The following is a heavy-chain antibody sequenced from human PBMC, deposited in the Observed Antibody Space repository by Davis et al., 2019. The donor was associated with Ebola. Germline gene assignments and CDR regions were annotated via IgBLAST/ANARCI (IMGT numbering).Heavy chain of an antibody. V-gene: IGHV4-59*08. J-gene: IGHJ4*02. D-gene: IGHD3-22*01. CDR1: GGSISSYY. Sequence: SETLSLTCTVSGGSISSYYWSWIRQPPGKGLEWIGYIYYSGSTNYNPSLKSRVTISVGTSKNQFSLKLSSVTAADTAVYYCARLAYYYDSSGFDYWGQGTLVTVSS. CDR3: ARLAYYYDSSGFDY. CDR2: IYYSGST.